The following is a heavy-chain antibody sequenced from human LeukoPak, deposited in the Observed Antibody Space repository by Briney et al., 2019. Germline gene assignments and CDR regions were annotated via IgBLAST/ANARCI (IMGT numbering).Heavy chain of an antibody. J-gene: IGHJ4*02. D-gene: IGHD6-6*01. V-gene: IGHV1-2*02. Sequence: ASVKVSCKASGYTFTGYYMHWVRQAPGQGLEWMGWINPNSGGTNYAQKFQGRVTMTRDTSISTAYMELSRLRSDDTAVYYCARVRQYSSWNFDYWGQGTLVTVSS. CDR3: ARVRQYSSWNFDY. CDR1: GYTFTGYY. CDR2: INPNSGGT.